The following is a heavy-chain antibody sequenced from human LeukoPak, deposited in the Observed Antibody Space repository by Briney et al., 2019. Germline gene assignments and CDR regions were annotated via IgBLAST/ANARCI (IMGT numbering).Heavy chain of an antibody. CDR3: ARGKRYYYGSGRFDY. Sequence: SETLSLTCAVYGGSFSGYYWSWLRQPPGKGLEWLGEINHSGSTNYNPSLKGRVTISVDTSKNQFSLKLSSVTAADTAVYYCARGKRYYYGSGRFDYWGQGTLVTVSS. CDR1: GGSFSGYY. V-gene: IGHV4-34*01. J-gene: IGHJ4*02. D-gene: IGHD3-10*01. CDR2: INHSGST.